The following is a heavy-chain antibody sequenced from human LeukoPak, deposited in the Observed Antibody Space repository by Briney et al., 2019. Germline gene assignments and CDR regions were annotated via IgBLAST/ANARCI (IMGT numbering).Heavy chain of an antibody. CDR2: INPSGGST. V-gene: IGHV1-46*01. J-gene: IGHJ4*02. CDR3: AREIPYCSSTSCPFGY. D-gene: IGHD2-2*01. Sequence: GASAKVSCKASGYTFTSDYMHWVRQAPGRGLEWMGIINPSGGSTNYAQKFQGRVTMTRDTSTSTVYMELSSLRSEDTAVYYCAREIPYCSSTSCPFGYWGQGTLVTVSS. CDR1: GYTFTSDY.